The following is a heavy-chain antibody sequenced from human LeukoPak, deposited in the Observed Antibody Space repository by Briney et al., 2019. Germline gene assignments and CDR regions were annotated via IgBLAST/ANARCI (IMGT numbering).Heavy chain of an antibody. J-gene: IGHJ4*02. Sequence: ASVKVSCKASGYTLTGYYMHWVRQAPGQGLEWMGWINPKSGGTNYAQKFQGRVTMTRDTSTSTAYMELSRLRSEDTAVYYCARDRAYCSGGSCDSDYWGQGTLVTVSS. D-gene: IGHD2-15*01. CDR2: INPKSGGT. CDR1: GYTLTGYY. CDR3: ARDRAYCSGGSCDSDY. V-gene: IGHV1-2*02.